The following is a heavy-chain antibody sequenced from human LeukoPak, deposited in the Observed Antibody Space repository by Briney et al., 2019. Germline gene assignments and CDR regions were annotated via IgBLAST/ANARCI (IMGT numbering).Heavy chain of an antibody. CDR1: GGSISSYY. V-gene: IGHV4-59*01. Sequence: SETLSLTCTVSGGSISSYYWSWIRQPPGKGLEWIGYIYYSGSTNYNPSLKSRVTISVDTSKNQFSLKLSSVTAADTAVYYCARWCGGDLNWYFDLWGRGTLVTVSS. CDR3: ARWCGGDLNWYFDL. J-gene: IGHJ2*01. D-gene: IGHD2-21*01. CDR2: IYYSGST.